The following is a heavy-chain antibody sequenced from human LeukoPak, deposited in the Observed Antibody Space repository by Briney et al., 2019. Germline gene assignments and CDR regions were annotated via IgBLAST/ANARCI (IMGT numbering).Heavy chain of an antibody. D-gene: IGHD3-9*01. J-gene: IGHJ4*02. CDR1: GFTFSSYA. CDR3: ARLHYDVLTGPFDY. V-gene: IGHV3-30-3*01. Sequence: PGRSLRLSCAASGFTFSSYAMHWVRQAPGKGLEWVAVISYDGSKKYYADSVKGRFTISRDNSKNTLYLQMNSVRAEDTAVYYCARLHYDVLTGPFDYWGQGTLVTVSS. CDR2: ISYDGSKK.